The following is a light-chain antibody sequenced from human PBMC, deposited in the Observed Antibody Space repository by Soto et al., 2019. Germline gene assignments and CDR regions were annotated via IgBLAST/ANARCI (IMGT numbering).Light chain of an antibody. Sequence: EIVLTQSPGTLSLSPGERATLSCRASQSVSNNYLAWYQQKPGQAPRLLIYGASSRATGIPDRFSGSGSGTDFTLTISRLDPEDFAVYYCQQYGSSPYTFGQGTKLEIK. CDR2: GAS. CDR3: QQYGSSPYT. CDR1: QSVSNNY. V-gene: IGKV3-20*01. J-gene: IGKJ2*01.